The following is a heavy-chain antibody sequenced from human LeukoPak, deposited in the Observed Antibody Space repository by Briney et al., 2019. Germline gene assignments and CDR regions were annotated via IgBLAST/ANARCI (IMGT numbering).Heavy chain of an antibody. Sequence: KPSETLSLTCTVSGDSISGFYWSWIRQAAGKGLEWIGHIYTSGSTNYNPSLKSRVTMSVDMSKNQFSLKLSSVTAADTAVYYCARDFWSGSNWFDPWGQGTLVTVSS. CDR3: ARDFWSGSNWFDP. J-gene: IGHJ5*02. CDR2: IYTSGST. CDR1: GDSISGFY. D-gene: IGHD3-3*01. V-gene: IGHV4-4*07.